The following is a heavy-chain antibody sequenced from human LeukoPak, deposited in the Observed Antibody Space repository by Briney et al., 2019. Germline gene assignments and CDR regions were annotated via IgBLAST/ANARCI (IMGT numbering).Heavy chain of an antibody. Sequence: PSQTLSLTCTVSGGSISSGSYYWSWIRQPAGKGLEWIGRIYTSGSTNYNPSLKSRVTKSVDTSKNQFSLKLSSVTAADTAVYHCARDGIAYYMDVWGKGTTVTVSS. V-gene: IGHV4-61*02. D-gene: IGHD1-26*01. CDR3: ARDGIAYYMDV. J-gene: IGHJ6*03. CDR1: GGSISSGSYY. CDR2: IYTSGST.